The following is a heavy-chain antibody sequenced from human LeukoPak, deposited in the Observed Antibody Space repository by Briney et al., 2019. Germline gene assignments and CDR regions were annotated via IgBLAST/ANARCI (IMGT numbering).Heavy chain of an antibody. CDR3: ARGRGGSYHY. Sequence: GGSLRLSCAASGFTFSNDWTHWVRQAPGKGLVWVSRINTDGSTTTYADSVKGRFTISRDNAKNTLYLQMNSLRVEDTAVYYCARGRGGSYHYWGQGTLVTVSS. D-gene: IGHD1-26*01. J-gene: IGHJ4*02. CDR1: GFTFSNDW. V-gene: IGHV3-74*01. CDR2: INTDGSTT.